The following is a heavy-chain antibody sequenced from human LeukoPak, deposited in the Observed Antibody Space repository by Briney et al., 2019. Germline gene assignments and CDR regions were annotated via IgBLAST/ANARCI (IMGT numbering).Heavy chain of an antibody. Sequence: GGSLRLSCAASGFTFDDYAMHWVRQAPGKGLEWVSGISWNSGSIGYADSVKGRFTISRDNAKNSLYLQMNSLRAEDTALYYCAKDIRTGYSSGWYDYWGQGTLVTVSS. CDR3: AKDIRTGYSSGWYDY. D-gene: IGHD6-19*01. V-gene: IGHV3-9*01. CDR1: GFTFDDYA. J-gene: IGHJ4*02. CDR2: ISWNSGSI.